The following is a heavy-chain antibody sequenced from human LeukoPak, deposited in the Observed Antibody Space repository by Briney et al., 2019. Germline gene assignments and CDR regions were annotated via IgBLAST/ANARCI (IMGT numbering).Heavy chain of an antibody. CDR2: ISSSSSYI. Sequence: GGSLRLSCAASGFTFSSYSMNWVRQAPGKGLEWVSSISSSSSYIYYADSMKGRFTISRDNAKNSLYLQMNSLRAEDTAVYYCARDYDGSSWYLGYWGQGTLGTVSS. CDR3: ARDYDGSSWYLGY. CDR1: GFTFSSYS. D-gene: IGHD6-13*01. V-gene: IGHV3-21*01. J-gene: IGHJ4*02.